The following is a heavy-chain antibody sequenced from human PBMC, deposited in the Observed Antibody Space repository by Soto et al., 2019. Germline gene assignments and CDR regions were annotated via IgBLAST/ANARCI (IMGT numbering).Heavy chain of an antibody. CDR3: ARLQPAAGDNDLTFDY. D-gene: IGHD6-13*01. V-gene: IGHV5-10-1*01. J-gene: IGHJ4*02. CDR1: GYSFTSYW. Sequence: EVQLVQSGEEVKKPGESLRISCKGSGYSFTSYWISWVRQMPGKGLEWMGRIDPSDSYTNYSPSFQGHVTISADKSISTAYQQWSSLKASDTAMYYCARLQPAAGDNDLTFDYWGQGTLVTVSS. CDR2: IDPSDSYT.